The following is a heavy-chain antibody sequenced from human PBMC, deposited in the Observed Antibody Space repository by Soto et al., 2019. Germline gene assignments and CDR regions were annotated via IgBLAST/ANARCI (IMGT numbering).Heavy chain of an antibody. CDR1: GFTVSSNY. CDR3: ARDQYSSGWGGLGYYYYGMDV. D-gene: IGHD6-19*01. J-gene: IGHJ6*02. CDR2: IYSGGST. Sequence: EVQLVESGGGLVQPGGSLRLSCAASGFTVSSNYMSWVRQAPGKGLEWVSVIYSGGSTYYADSVKGRFTISRDNSKNTLXLXXNSLRAEDTAVYYCARDQYSSGWGGLGYYYYGMDVWGQGTTVTVSS. V-gene: IGHV3-66*01.